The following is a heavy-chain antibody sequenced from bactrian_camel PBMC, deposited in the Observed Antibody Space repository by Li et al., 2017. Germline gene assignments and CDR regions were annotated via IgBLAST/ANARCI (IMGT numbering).Heavy chain of an antibody. CDR3: AADLVDLSGPGDYSYGCPEPRDFGDFGY. CDR2: IDDDGTP. Sequence: DVQLVESGGGSVQAGGSLRLSCAASISAYNTNCMGWFRQAPGKEREGVAGIDDDGTPSYADFVKGRFTISKDGARNTLYLLMNDLRPEDTAKYYCAADLVDLSGPGDYSYGCPEPRDFGDFGYWGRGTQVTVS. V-gene: IGHV3S42*01. D-gene: IGHD4*01. J-gene: IGHJ6*01. CDR1: ISAYNTNC.